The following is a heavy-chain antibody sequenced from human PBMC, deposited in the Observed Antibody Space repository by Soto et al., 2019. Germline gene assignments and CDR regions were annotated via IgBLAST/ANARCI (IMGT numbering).Heavy chain of an antibody. CDR3: ARESRDSLRYFDWLSPSVYFDY. Sequence: PGESLKISCKGSGYSFAGYWITWVRQKPGKGLEWMGRIDPSDSQTYYSPSFRGHVTISADKSISTAYLQWSSLKASDTAMYYCARESRDSLRYFDWLSPSVYFDYWGQGTLVTVSS. V-gene: IGHV5-10-1*01. D-gene: IGHD3-9*01. J-gene: IGHJ4*02. CDR1: GYSFAGYW. CDR2: IDPSDSQT.